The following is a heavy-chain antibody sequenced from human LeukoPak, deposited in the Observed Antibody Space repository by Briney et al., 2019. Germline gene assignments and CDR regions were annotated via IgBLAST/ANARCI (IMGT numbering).Heavy chain of an antibody. V-gene: IGHV4-59*01. D-gene: IGHD3-16*02. J-gene: IGHJ4*02. CDR3: ARGSMITFGGVIVPFDY. CDR1: GGSISIFY. CDR2: IYYSGST. Sequence: KPSETLSLTCTVCGGSISIFYWSCIRQPPGKGLEWIGYIYYSGSTNYNPSIKSRVTISLVTSKNKFALKLSSVTAADTGVYYCARGSMITFGGVIVPFDYWGQGTLVTVSS.